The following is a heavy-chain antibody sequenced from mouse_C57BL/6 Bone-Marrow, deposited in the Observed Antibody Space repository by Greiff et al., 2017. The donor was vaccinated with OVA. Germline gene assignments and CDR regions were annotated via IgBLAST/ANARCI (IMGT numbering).Heavy chain of an antibody. V-gene: IGHV1-64*01. CDR3: GTRPYCYFDD. CDR1: GYTFTSYW. Sequence: QVQLQQPGAELVKPGASVKLSCKASGYTFTSYWMHWVKQRPGQGLEWIGMIHPNSGSTNYNEKFKSKATLTVDKSSSTAYMQLSSLTSEDSAVYYCGTRPYCYFDDWGKGTTVTVSS. D-gene: IGHD3-3*01. J-gene: IGHJ1*03. CDR2: IHPNSGST.